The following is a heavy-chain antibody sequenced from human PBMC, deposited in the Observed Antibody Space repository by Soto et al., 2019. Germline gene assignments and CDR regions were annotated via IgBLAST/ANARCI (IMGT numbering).Heavy chain of an antibody. D-gene: IGHD2-21*02. CDR1: GGTFSSYA. CDR3: ARETGTVVTPEVVGGMGV. CDR2: IIPIFGTA. V-gene: IGHV1-69*01. J-gene: IGHJ6*02. Sequence: QVQLVQSGAEVKKPGSSVKVSCKASGGTFSSYAISWVRQAPGQGLEWMGGIIPIFGTANYAQKFQGRVTITADEYTSTDYMELSSLRYEDTAVYYCARETGTVVTPEVVGGMGVWGQGTTVTVSS.